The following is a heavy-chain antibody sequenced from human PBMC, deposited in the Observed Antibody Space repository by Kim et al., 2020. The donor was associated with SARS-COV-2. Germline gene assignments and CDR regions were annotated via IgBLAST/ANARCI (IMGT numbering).Heavy chain of an antibody. Sequence: YYPVSVKGRFTISRENAKNSLYLQMNSLRAGDTAVYYCARAEGLFYGMDVWGQGTTVTVSS. J-gene: IGHJ6*02. CDR3: ARAEGLFYGMDV. V-gene: IGHV3-13*01.